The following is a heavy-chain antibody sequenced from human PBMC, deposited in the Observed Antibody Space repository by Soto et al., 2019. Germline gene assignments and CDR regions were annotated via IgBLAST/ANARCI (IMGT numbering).Heavy chain of an antibody. CDR3: ARDDVVIEKSYYYYGMDV. D-gene: IGHD3-22*01. J-gene: IGHJ6*02. V-gene: IGHV1-69*13. Sequence: SVKVSCKASGGTFSSYAISWVRQAPGQGLEWMGGIIPIFGTANYAQKFQGRVTITADESTSTAYMELSSLRSEDTAVYYCARDDVVIEKSYYYYGMDVSGQGTTVTVSS. CDR2: IIPIFGTA. CDR1: GGTFSSYA.